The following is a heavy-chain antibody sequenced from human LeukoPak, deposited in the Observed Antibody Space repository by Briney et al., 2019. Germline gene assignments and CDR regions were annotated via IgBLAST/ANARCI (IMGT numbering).Heavy chain of an antibody. V-gene: IGHV5-51*01. Sequence: GESLKISCQGSGYNFPIYWIGWVRQMPGKGLEWMGIIYPDDSNTIYSPSFQGQVTISADKSISTAYLQWSSLKASDTAMYYCARQCGGDCYSLGYWGQGTLVTVSS. CDR3: ARQCGGDCYSLGY. CDR2: IYPDDSNT. J-gene: IGHJ4*02. CDR1: GYNFPIYW. D-gene: IGHD2-21*02.